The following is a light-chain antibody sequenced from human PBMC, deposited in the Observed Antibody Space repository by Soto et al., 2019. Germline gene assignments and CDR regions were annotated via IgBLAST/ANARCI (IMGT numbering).Light chain of an antibody. V-gene: IGKV3-20*01. Sequence: EIVLTQSPGTLSLSPGDSATLSCRASESLSSSYLAWYQQRPGQAPRLLIYGASNRATGVPDRFSGSGSGTDFALTISRLEPEDFAVYYCQRFGGSFTFGPGTRVDIK. CDR2: GAS. J-gene: IGKJ3*01. CDR1: ESLSSSY. CDR3: QRFGGSFT.